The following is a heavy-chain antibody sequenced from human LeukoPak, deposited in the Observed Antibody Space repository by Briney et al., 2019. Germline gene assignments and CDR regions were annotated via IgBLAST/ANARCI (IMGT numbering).Heavy chain of an antibody. CDR1: GLTVSSNC. V-gene: IGHV3-53*01. Sequence: PGGSLRLSCAASGLTVSSNCMSWVRQAPGKGLEWVSFIYSGGNTYYADSVKGRFTISRDNSKNTVHLQMNSLRAEDTPMYYCARRASDYSHPYDYWGQGILVTVSS. CDR2: IYSGGNT. J-gene: IGHJ4*02. D-gene: IGHD3-16*01. CDR3: ARRASDYSHPYDY.